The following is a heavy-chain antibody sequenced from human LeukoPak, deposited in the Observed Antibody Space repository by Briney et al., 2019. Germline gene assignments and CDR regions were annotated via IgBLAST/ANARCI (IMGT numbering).Heavy chain of an antibody. D-gene: IGHD2-21*02. CDR2: VKSKTDGETK. CDR3: TTRTRYCGGDCYPFDY. CDR1: GFTFTNAW. J-gene: IGHJ4*02. Sequence: GGSLRLSCAASGFTFTNAWMSWIRQAPGKGPEWVGRVKSKTDGETKDYAAPVKGRFTISRDDSKNTLYMELNSLKTEDTAVYYCTTRTRYCGGDCYPFDYWGQGTLVTVS. V-gene: IGHV3-15*01.